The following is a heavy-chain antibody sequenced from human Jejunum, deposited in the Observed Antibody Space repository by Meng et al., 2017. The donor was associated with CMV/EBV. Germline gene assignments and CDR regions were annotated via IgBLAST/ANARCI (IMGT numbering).Heavy chain of an antibody. Sequence: LSLSCSVSGCSIPSTDWWSWVRQSPGRGLEWIGEISHSGGDNYNPSLKPRVKISVDKSKNQFFLELTSVTAADTAVYYCAREMWLDLWGQGTLVTVSS. V-gene: IGHV4-4*02. J-gene: IGHJ5*02. CDR2: ISHSGGD. D-gene: IGHD5-12*01. CDR1: GCSIPSTDW. CDR3: AREMWLDL.